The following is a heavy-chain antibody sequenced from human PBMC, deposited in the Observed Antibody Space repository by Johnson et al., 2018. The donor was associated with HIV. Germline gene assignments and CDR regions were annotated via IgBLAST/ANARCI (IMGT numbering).Heavy chain of an antibody. J-gene: IGHJ3*01. CDR3: AKVDCGGDTCAGYDPFDL. CDR2: IYNDGSRT. D-gene: IGHD2-21*01. Sequence: VQLVESGGGLVQPGGSLRLSCAASGFAFRTYWMVWVRQVPGKRPVWVARIYNDGSRTTYADSVRGRFTISRANAKYTVDLQMNSLRVEDTAVYYCAKVDCGGDTCAGYDPFDLWGQGTLVTVSS. V-gene: IGHV3-74*03. CDR1: GFAFRTYW.